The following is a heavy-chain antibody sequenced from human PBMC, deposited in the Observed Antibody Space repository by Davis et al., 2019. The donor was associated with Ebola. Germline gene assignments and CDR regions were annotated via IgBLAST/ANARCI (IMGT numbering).Heavy chain of an antibody. V-gene: IGHV3-11*04. Sequence: PGGSLRLSCAASGFTFSDYYMSWIRQAPGKGLEWVSYISSSGSTIYYADSVKGRFTISRDNAKNSLYLQMNSLRDEDTAVYYCARDRDIVLMVGRYWGQGTLVTVSS. D-gene: IGHD2-8*01. CDR1: GFTFSDYY. CDR3: ARDRDIVLMVGRY. CDR2: ISSSGSTI. J-gene: IGHJ4*02.